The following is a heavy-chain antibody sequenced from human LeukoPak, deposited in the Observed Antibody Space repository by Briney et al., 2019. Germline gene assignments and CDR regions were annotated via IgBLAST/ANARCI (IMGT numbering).Heavy chain of an antibody. CDR3: AKGYDSASN. V-gene: IGHV3-30*18. CDR2: ISYDESDK. CDR1: GFTFSCCD. Sequence: AGGSLRLSCAASGFTFSCCDMHWVRQAPGKGLEWMALISYDESDKYYADSVKGRFTISRDNSKNTLFLQMNSLRTEDTAVYYCAKGYDSASNWGQGTLVTVSS. D-gene: IGHD3-22*01. J-gene: IGHJ1*01.